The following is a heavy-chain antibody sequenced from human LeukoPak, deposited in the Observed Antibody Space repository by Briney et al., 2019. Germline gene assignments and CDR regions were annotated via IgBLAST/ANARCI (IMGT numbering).Heavy chain of an antibody. CDR2: INWNGGST. CDR3: ARDRGENFITMVRGVIITLDY. CDR1: GFAFDDYG. J-gene: IGHJ4*02. V-gene: IGHV3-20*04. Sequence: GGSLRLSCAASGFAFDDYGMSWVRQAPGKGLEWVSGINWNGGSTGYADSVKGRFTISRDNAKNSLYLQMNSLRAEDTALYYCARDRGENFITMVRGVIITLDYWGQGTLVIVSS. D-gene: IGHD3-10*01.